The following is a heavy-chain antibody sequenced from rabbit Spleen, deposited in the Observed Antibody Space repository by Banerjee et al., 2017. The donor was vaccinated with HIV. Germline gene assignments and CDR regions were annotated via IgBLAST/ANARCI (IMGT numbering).Heavy chain of an antibody. Sequence: QSLEESGGDLVKPGASLTLTCTASGFSFSSSYYMCWVRQAPGKGLEWIACINAVTGKAVYASWAKGRFTFSKASSTTVTLQMTSLTAADTATYFCARDTSTSFSTYGMDLWGQGTLVTVS. CDR3: ARDTSTSFSTYGMDL. J-gene: IGHJ6*01. D-gene: IGHD1-1*01. CDR2: INAVTGKA. V-gene: IGHV1S40*01. CDR1: GFSFSSSYY.